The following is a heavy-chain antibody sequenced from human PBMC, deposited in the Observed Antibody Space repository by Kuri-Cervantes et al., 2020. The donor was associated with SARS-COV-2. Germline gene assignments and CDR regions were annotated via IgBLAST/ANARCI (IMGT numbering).Heavy chain of an antibody. D-gene: IGHD3-3*01. CDR2: IYSGGST. CDR3: AKVETANLDY. V-gene: IGHV3-53*04. J-gene: IGHJ4*02. Sequence: ETLSLTCAVSGYSISSGYYWGWIRQPPGKGLEWVSVIYSGGSTYYADSVKGRFTIPRHNSKNTLYLQMNSLRAEDTAVYYCAKVETANLDYWGQGTLVTVSS. CDR1: GYSISSGYY.